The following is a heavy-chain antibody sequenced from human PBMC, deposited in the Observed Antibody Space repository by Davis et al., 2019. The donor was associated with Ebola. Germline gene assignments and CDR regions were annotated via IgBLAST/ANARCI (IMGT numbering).Heavy chain of an antibody. CDR1: GYTFTNYG. Sequence: ASVKVSCKASGYTFTNYGITWVRQAPGQGLEWMGWINLHNGNTNYAQNVQGRVIMTSDTATTTAYVEVGSLRSDDTAVYYCARDMRLVVNILKEDYYYGMDVWGKGTTVTVSS. J-gene: IGHJ6*04. CDR2: INLHNGNT. D-gene: IGHD2-15*01. V-gene: IGHV1-18*04. CDR3: ARDMRLVVNILKEDYYYGMDV.